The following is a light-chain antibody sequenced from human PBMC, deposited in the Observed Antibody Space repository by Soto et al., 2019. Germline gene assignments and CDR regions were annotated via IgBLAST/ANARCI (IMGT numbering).Light chain of an antibody. Sequence: QSVLTQPPSVSGSPGQSVTISCTGTSSDVGSYNRVSWHQQPPGTAPKLMIYEVSNRPSGVPDRFSGSKSGNTASLTISGLQAEDEADYYCSSYTSSTPYVFGTGTKVTVL. CDR1: SSDVGSYNR. CDR2: EVS. V-gene: IGLV2-18*02. CDR3: SSYTSSTPYV. J-gene: IGLJ1*01.